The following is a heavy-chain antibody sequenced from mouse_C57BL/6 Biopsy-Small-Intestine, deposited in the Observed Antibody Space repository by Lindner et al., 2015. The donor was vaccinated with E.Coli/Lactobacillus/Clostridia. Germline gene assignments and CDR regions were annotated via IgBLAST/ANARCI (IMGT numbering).Heavy chain of an antibody. CDR2: TNPNRGNT. V-gene: IGHV1-84*02. D-gene: IGHD1-1*01. Sequence: SVKVSCKASGYIFTNYDINWVRQASGQGPEWIGWTNPNRGNTGYAPKFQGRVTLTRDTSINTAYMELSGLTSDDAAVYYCAKNRDGYDFWGYYYYGMDVWGEGTTVTVSS. J-gene: IGHJ1*01. CDR1: GYIFTNYD. CDR3: AKNRDGYDFWGYYYYGMDV.